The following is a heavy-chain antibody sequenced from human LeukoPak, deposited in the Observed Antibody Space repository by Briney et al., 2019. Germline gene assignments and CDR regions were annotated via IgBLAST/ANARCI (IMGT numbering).Heavy chain of an antibody. CDR2: ISGSGGST. CDR3: AGGLGDYGDYTFDY. Sequence: GGSLRLSCAASGFTFSSYAMSWVRQAPGKGLEWVSAISGSGGSTYYADSMKGRFTISRDNSKNTLYLQMNSLRAEDTAVYYCAGGLGDYGDYTFDYWGQGTLVTVSS. J-gene: IGHJ4*02. CDR1: GFTFSSYA. D-gene: IGHD4-17*01. V-gene: IGHV3-23*01.